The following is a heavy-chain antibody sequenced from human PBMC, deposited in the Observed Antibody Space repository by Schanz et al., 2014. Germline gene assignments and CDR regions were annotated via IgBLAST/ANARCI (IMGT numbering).Heavy chain of an antibody. D-gene: IGHD3-10*01. CDR2: ISAGGTNT. Sequence: EARLVDSGGGLVQSGRSLRLSCAASGFTFDDFAMHWVRQGPGKGLEWVSSISAGGTNTYYADSVKGRFTLSRDNSKNTLYLQMNSLIVEDTAVYYCAKEGTVVSGSPRDYWGRGTLVTVSS. V-gene: IGHV3-23*04. J-gene: IGHJ4*02. CDR3: AKEGTVVSGSPRDY. CDR1: GFTFDDFA.